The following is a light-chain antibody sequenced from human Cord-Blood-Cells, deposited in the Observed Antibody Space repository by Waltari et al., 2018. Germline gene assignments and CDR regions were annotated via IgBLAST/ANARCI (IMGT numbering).Light chain of an antibody. V-gene: IGLV2-14*03. CDR2: DVI. Sequence: QSALTQPASVSGSPGQSITISCTGTSRDVGGYNYVSWYQQHPGKAPKLMIYDVINRPSGVSNRFSGSKSGNTASLTISGLQAEDEADYYCSSYTSSSTLVFGTGTKVTVL. J-gene: IGLJ1*01. CDR3: SSYTSSSTLV. CDR1: SRDVGGYNY.